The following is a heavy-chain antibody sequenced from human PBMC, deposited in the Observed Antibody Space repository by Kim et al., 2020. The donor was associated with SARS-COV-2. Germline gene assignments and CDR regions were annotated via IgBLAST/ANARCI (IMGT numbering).Heavy chain of an antibody. CDR1: GFTFSSYA. CDR2: ISGSGGST. J-gene: IGHJ4*02. V-gene: IGHV3-23*01. D-gene: IGHD3-22*01. Sequence: GGSLRLSCAASGFTFSSYAMSWVRQAPGKGLEWVSAISGSGGSTYYADSVKGRFTISRDNSKNTLYLQMNSLRAEDTAVYYCAKGDYYDRGPGGGFDYWGQGTLVTVSS. CDR3: AKGDYYDRGPGGGFDY.